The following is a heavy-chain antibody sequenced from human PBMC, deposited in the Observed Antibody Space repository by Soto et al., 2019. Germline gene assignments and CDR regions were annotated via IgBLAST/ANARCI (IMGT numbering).Heavy chain of an antibody. CDR1: GGSISSGDYY. CDR3: ASHDYAHYGIDV. V-gene: IGHV4-30-4*01. D-gene: IGHD4-17*01. J-gene: IGHJ6*02. Sequence: QVQLQESGPGLVKPSQTLSLTCTVSGGSISSGDYYWSWIRQPPGKCLEWIGYIYYSGSTYYNPSLKSRVTIAVDTSKNQFSLKLRSVTAADTAVYYCASHDYAHYGIDVWGQGTTVTVSS. CDR2: IYYSGST.